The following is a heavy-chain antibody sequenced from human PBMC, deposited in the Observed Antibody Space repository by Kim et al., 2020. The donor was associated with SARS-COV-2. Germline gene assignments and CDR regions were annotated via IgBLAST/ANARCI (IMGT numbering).Heavy chain of an antibody. CDR1: GGSISSSSYY. CDR2: IYYSGST. V-gene: IGHV4-39*01. J-gene: IGHJ4*02. D-gene: IGHD3-10*01. Sequence: SETLSLTCTVSGGSISSSSYYWGWIRQPPGKGLEWIGSIYYSGSTNYNPSLKSRVTISVDTSKTQFSLKLSSVTAADTVVYYCARGRMSYWDYWGQGTLVTVSS. CDR3: ARGRMSYWDY.